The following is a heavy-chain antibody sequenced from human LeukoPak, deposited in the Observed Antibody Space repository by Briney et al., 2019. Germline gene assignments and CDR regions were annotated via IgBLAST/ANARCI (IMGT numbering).Heavy chain of an antibody. D-gene: IGHD3-3*01. V-gene: IGHV3-7*01. Sequence: GGSLRLSCAASGFTFSSYWLSWVRQAPGKGLEWVANIKHDGSEKYYMDSVKGRFTISRGNAKNSLYLQMNSLRAEDTAVYYCARDSSIFGVFWGQGTLVTVSS. CDR1: GFTFSSYW. CDR3: ARDSSIFGVF. J-gene: IGHJ4*02. CDR2: IKHDGSEK.